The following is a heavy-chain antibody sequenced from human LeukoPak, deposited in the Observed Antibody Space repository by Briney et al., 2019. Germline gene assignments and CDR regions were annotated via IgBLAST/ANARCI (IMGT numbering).Heavy chain of an antibody. V-gene: IGHV3-11*06. D-gene: IGHD3-10*01. Sequence: GGSLRLSCAASGFTFSDYSMAWIRQAPGKGLEWLSYISLSSSYTNYADSVKGRFTVSRDNTKNSLDLQMNNLRAEDTALYFCARVGSGLDVWGNGTAVTVSS. CDR1: GFTFSDYS. CDR2: ISLSSSYT. CDR3: ARVGSGLDV. J-gene: IGHJ6*04.